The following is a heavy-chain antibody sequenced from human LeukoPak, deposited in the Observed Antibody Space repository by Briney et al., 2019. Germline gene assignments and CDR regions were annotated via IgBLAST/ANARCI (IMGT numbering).Heavy chain of an antibody. CDR3: ARDRDDAFDI. V-gene: IGHV4-59*01. J-gene: IGHJ3*02. CDR2: IYYSGST. D-gene: IGHD3-10*01. Sequence: XETLSLTCTVSGGSISSYYWSWIRQPPGKGLEWIGYIYYSGSTNYNPSLKSRVTISVDTSKNQFSLKLSSVTAADTAVYYCARDRDDAFDIWGQGTMVTVSS. CDR1: GGSISSYY.